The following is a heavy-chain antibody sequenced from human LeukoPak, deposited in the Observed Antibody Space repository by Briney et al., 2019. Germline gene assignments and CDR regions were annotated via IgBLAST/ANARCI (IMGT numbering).Heavy chain of an antibody. CDR1: GYSFTNYW. CDR3: ARHLGWCNNTSGCDDESDAFDI. J-gene: IGHJ3*02. Sequence: GESLKISCKNSGYSFTNYWIGWVRQMPGKGLEWMGIIYPGDSDTRYSPSFQGQVTISVDKSISTAFLQWSSLKASDTAVYYCARHLGWCNNTSGCDDESDAFDIWGQGTMVTVSS. V-gene: IGHV5-51*01. CDR2: IYPGDSDT. D-gene: IGHD2-2*01.